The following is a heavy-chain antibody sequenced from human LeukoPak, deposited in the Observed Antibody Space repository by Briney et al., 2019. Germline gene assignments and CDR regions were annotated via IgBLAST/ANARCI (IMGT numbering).Heavy chain of an antibody. Sequence: MSSETLSLTCAAYGGTFSGYYWSWIRQPPGKGLEWIGEINHSGSTNYNPSLKSRLTISLETSNNHFSFKQSSVTAADTAVYYCARGRYCSGGSCYSYGMGVWGQGTTVTVSS. D-gene: IGHD2-15*01. CDR2: INHSGST. CDR1: GGTFSGYY. V-gene: IGHV4-34*01. J-gene: IGHJ6*02. CDR3: ARGRYCSGGSCYSYGMGV.